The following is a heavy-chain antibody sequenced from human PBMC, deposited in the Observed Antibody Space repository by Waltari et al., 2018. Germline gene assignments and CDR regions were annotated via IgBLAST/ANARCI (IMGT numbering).Heavy chain of an antibody. J-gene: IGHJ4*02. CDR2: INPNSGGT. CDR3: ARVGDGPAVAGFFDY. CDR1: GYTFTGYY. V-gene: IGHV1-2*04. D-gene: IGHD6-19*01. Sequence: QVQLVQSGAEVKKPGASVQVSCKASGYTFTGYYMHRVRQAPGQGLEWMGWINPNSGGTNYAQKFQGWVTMTRDTSISTAYMELSRLRSDDTAVYYCARVGDGPAVAGFFDYWGQGTLVTVSS.